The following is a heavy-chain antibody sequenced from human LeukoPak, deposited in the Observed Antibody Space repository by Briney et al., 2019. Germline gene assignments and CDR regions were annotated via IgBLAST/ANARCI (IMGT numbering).Heavy chain of an antibody. CDR3: AAGDAYDFWSGYPAVHAFDI. J-gene: IGHJ3*02. Sequence: EASVKVSCKASGYTFTSYGISWVRQAPGQGLEWMGWISAYNGNTNYAQKLQGRVTMTTDTSTSTAYMELRSLRSDDTAVYYCAAGDAYDFWSGYPAVHAFDIWGQGTMVTVSS. CDR2: ISAYNGNT. V-gene: IGHV1-18*01. D-gene: IGHD3-3*01. CDR1: GYTFTSYG.